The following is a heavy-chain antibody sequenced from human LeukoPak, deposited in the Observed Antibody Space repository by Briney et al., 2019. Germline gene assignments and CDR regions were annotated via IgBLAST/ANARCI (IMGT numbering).Heavy chain of an antibody. V-gene: IGHV3-21*01. D-gene: IGHD3-3*01. CDR2: ISSSSSYI. CDR3: AKELRYYDFWSGYYRRIYYYYYYMDV. J-gene: IGHJ6*03. Sequence: PGGSLRLSCAASGFTFSSYSMNWVRQAPGKGLEWVSSISSSSSYIYYADSVKGRFTISRDNAKNSLYLQMNSLRAEDTAVYYCAKELRYYDFWSGYYRRIYYYYYYMDVWGKGTTVTVSS. CDR1: GFTFSSYS.